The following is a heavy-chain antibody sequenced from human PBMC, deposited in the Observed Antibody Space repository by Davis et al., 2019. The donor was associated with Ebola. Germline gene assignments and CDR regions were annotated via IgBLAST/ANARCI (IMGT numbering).Heavy chain of an antibody. CDR1: GGSFSGYY. J-gene: IGHJ2*01. Sequence: PSETLSLTCAVYGGSFSGYYWSWIRQPPGKGLEWIGEINHSGSTNYNPSLKSRVTISVDTSKNQFSLKLSSVTAADTAVYYCARDPGDKYCTGGVCYADWYFDLWGRGTLVTVSS. CDR2: INHSGST. CDR3: ARDPGDKYCTGGVCYADWYFDL. V-gene: IGHV4-34*01. D-gene: IGHD2-8*02.